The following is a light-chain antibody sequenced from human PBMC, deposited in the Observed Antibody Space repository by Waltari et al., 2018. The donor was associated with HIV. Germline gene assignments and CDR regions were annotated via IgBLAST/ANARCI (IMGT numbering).Light chain of an antibody. CDR1: SSNIGAGYD. V-gene: IGLV1-40*01. CDR3: QSYDNSLSAYVV. Sequence: QSVLTQPPSVSGAPGQRVTISCTGPSSNIGAGYDVHWYQQLPGTAPKLLIYANIHRPSGVPDRFSVSKSATSASLAITGLQAEDEADYFCQSYDNSLSAYVVFGGGTKLTVL. CDR2: ANI. J-gene: IGLJ2*01.